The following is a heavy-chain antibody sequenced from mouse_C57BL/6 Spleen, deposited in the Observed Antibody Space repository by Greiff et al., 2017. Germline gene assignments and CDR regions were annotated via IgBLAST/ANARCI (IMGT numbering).Heavy chain of an antibody. J-gene: IGHJ4*01. CDR3: ARQGYYGS. CDR1: GFTFSDYG. D-gene: IGHD1-1*01. V-gene: IGHV5-17*01. CDR2: ISSGSSTI. Sequence: EVKLVESGGGLVKPGGSLKLSCAASGFTFSDYGMHWVRQAPEKGLEWVAYISSGSSTIYYADTVKGRFTISSDNAKNTLFLQMTRLRSEDTAMYYCARQGYYGSWGQGTSVTVSS.